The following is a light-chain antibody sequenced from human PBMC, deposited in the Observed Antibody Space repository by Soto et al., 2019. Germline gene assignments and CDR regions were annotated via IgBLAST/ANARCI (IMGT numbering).Light chain of an antibody. J-gene: IGLJ1*01. V-gene: IGLV2-14*01. Sequence: QSVLSEPSGVSGSSGESTSLSNTESSSDVGGYNYFSWYQQHPRKAPKLMIYEVTNRPSGVSARFSRSKSGNTASLTISGLQAEDEADYYCSSYTSSSSGVFGTGPKVTVL. CDR3: SSYTSSSSGV. CDR2: EVT. CDR1: SSDVGGYNY.